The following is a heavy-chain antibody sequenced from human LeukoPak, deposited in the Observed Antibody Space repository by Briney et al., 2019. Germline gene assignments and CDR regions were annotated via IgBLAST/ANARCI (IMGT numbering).Heavy chain of an antibody. D-gene: IGHD3-10*01. CDR1: GGTFSSYA. V-gene: IGHV1-69*05. CDR3: ATAFSGRYFDY. Sequence: ASVKVSCKASGGTFSSYAISWVRQAPGQGLEWMGGIIPIFGTANYAQKFQGRVTITTDESTSTAYMELSSLRSEDMAVYYCATAFSGRYFDYWGQGTLVTVSS. CDR2: IIPIFGTA. J-gene: IGHJ4*02.